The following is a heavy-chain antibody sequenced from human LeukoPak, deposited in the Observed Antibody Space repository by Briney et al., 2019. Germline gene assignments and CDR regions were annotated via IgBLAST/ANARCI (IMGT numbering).Heavy chain of an antibody. CDR1: GYTFTGYY. V-gene: IGHV1-2*02. D-gene: IGHD3-16*02. CDR3: ARELGYVWGSYRPGFGY. Sequence: ASVKVSCKASGYTFTGYYMHWVRQAPGQGLEWMGWINPNSGGTNYAQKFQGRVTMTRDTSISTAYMELSRLRSDDTAVYYCARELGYVWGSYRPGFGYWGQGTLVTVSS. J-gene: IGHJ4*02. CDR2: INPNSGGT.